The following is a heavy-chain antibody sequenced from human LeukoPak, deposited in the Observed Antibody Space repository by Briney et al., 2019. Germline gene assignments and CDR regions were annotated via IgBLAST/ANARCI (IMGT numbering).Heavy chain of an antibody. CDR3: ARPAGYSSSWPLDY. CDR2: IIPILGIA. V-gene: IGHV1-69*04. J-gene: IGHJ4*02. CDR1: GGTFSSYA. D-gene: IGHD6-13*01. Sequence: ASVKVSCKASGGTFSSYAISWVRQAPGQGLEWMGRIIPILGIANYAQKFQGRVTITADESTSTAYMELSSLRSEDTAVYYCARPAGYSSSWPLDYWGQGTLVTVSS.